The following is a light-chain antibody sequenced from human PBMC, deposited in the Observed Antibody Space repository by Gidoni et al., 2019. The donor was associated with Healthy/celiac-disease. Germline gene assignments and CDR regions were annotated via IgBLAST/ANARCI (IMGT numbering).Light chain of an antibody. V-gene: IGKV3-11*01. J-gene: IGKJ5*01. Sequence: EIVLTQSPATLSLSPGERATLSCRASQRVSSYLAWYQQKPGQAPRLLIYDASNRATGILARFSGSGSGTDFTLTISSLEPEDFAVYYCQQRSNWPRSITFGQGTRLEIK. CDR2: DAS. CDR3: QQRSNWPRSIT. CDR1: QRVSSY.